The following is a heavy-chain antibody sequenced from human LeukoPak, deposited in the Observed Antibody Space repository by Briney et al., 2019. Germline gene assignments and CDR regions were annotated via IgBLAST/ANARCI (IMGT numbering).Heavy chain of an antibody. J-gene: IGHJ4*02. CDR3: AKKKAHWEYFDY. CDR1: GFTFSSYG. Sequence: QPGRSLRLSCAASGFTFSSYGMHWVRQAPGKGLEWVAVIWYDGSNKYYADSVKGRFTISRDNSKNTQYLQMNSLRAEGIAVYYCAKKKAHWEYFDYWGQGTLVTVSS. V-gene: IGHV3-33*06. CDR2: IWYDGSNK. D-gene: IGHD1-26*01.